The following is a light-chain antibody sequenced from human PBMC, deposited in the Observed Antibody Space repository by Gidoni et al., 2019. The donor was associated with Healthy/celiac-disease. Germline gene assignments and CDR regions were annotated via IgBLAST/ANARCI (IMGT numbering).Light chain of an antibody. V-gene: IGKV1-39*01. CDR1: QSISSY. CDR3: QQSYSTPLLT. J-gene: IGKJ3*01. Sequence: DIQMTQSPSSLSASVGDRVTITCRASQSISSYLNWYQQKPGKAPKLLIYAASSLQSGVPSRFSGSGSGTDSTLTISSLQPEDFATYYCQQSYSTPLLTFGPGTKVDIK. CDR2: AAS.